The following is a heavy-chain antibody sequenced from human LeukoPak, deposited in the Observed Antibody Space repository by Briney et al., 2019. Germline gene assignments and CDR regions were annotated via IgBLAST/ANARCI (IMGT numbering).Heavy chain of an antibody. CDR3: ARVGYCSSSTCRNYSDD. Sequence: GGSLRLSCAASGFPLSAYSMNWVPQAPGKGLEWVSSISSSTNYIYYADSVKGRFTISRDNAKNSLYLQMNSLRAEDTAVYYCARVGYCSSSTCRNYSDDWGQGTLVTVSS. V-gene: IGHV3-21*01. CDR2: ISSSTNYI. D-gene: IGHD2-2*01. CDR1: GFPLSAYS. J-gene: IGHJ4*02.